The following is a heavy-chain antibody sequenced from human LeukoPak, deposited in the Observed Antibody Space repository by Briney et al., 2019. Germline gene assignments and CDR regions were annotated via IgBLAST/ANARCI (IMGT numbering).Heavy chain of an antibody. Sequence: GGSLRLSCAASGFTFSSYWMHWVRQAPGEGLVWVSRINSDGTTTTYADSVKGRFTISRDNAKNTLYLQMNSLRAEDTAVYYCARDFQESYYMDVWGKGTTVTISS. CDR2: INSDGTTT. V-gene: IGHV3-74*01. D-gene: IGHD5-24*01. J-gene: IGHJ6*03. CDR3: ARDFQESYYMDV. CDR1: GFTFSSYW.